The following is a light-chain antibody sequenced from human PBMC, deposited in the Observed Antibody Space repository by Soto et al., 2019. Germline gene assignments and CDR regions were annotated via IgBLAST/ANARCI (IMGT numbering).Light chain of an antibody. CDR1: SSDVGAYKY. J-gene: IGLJ3*02. Sequence: QSALTQPPSASGSPGQSVTISCTGTSSDVGAYKYVSWYQQYPGKAPKLMIYEVSKRPSGVPDRFSGSKSGNTASLTVSGLLAEDEADYYCTSYVGSNIWVFLGGTKLTVL. V-gene: IGLV2-8*01. CDR2: EVS. CDR3: TSYVGSNIWV.